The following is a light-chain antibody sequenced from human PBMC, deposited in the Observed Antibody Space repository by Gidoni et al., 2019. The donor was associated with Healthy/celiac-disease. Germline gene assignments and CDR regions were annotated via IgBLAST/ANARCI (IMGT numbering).Light chain of an antibody. V-gene: IGKV1-33*01. Sequence: DIQMTQSPSSLSASVGDRVTITCQASQDISNYLNLYQQKPGKAPKLLIYDASNLETGVPSRFSGSESGTDFTFTISSLQPEEIATYYCQQYDNLFTFGPGTKVDIK. CDR3: QQYDNLFT. CDR1: QDISNY. J-gene: IGKJ3*01. CDR2: DAS.